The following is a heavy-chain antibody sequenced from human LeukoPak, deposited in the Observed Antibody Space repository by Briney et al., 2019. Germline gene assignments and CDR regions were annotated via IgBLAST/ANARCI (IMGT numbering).Heavy chain of an antibody. CDR1: GFTFSSYA. D-gene: IGHD5-18*01. CDR3: AKVGGGYSYAYFDY. Sequence: GGSLRLSCAASGFTFSSYAMSWVRQAPGKGLEWVSAISGSGGSTDYADSVKGRFTISRDNSKNTLYLQMNSLRAEDTAVYYCAKVGGGYSYAYFDYWGQGTLVTVSS. J-gene: IGHJ4*02. V-gene: IGHV3-23*01. CDR2: ISGSGGST.